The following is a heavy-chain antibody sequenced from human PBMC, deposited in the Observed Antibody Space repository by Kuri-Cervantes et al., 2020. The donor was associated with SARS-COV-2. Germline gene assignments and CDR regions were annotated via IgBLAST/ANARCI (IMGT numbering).Heavy chain of an antibody. D-gene: IGHD6-19*01. Sequence: GESLKISCAASGFTFSSYAMHWVRQAPGKGLEWVAVISYDGSNKYYADSVKGRFTISRDNSKNTLYLQMNSLRAEDTAVYYCAREAAVAGSRSFDYWGQGTLATVSS. CDR1: GFTFSSYA. CDR3: AREAAVAGSRSFDY. CDR2: ISYDGSNK. V-gene: IGHV3-30*04. J-gene: IGHJ4*02.